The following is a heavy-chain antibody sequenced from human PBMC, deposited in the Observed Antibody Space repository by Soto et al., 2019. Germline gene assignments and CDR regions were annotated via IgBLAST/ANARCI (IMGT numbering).Heavy chain of an antibody. Sequence: SETLSLTCTVSGVSVDSGSYYWSWIRQSPGEGLEWMGYIGSSGSPHYNRSLKSRVTISIDTSQKQFSLRLTAVTAADTALYYGANNGNRYINHLEYWGQGTLVTLSS. D-gene: IGHD4-4*01. CDR2: IGSSGSP. CDR1: GVSVDSGSYY. V-gene: IGHV4-61*01. CDR3: ANNGNRYINHLEY. J-gene: IGHJ4*01.